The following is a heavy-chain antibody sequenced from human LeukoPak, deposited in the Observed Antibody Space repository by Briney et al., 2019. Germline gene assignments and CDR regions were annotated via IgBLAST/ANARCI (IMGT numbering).Heavy chain of an antibody. CDR3: ARHKALWFGELLYHDY. J-gene: IGHJ4*02. Sequence: SETLSLTCTVSGGSISSYYWSWIRQPPGKGLEWIGYIYYSGSTYYNPSLKSRVTISVDTSKNQFSLKLSSVTAADTAVYYCARHKALWFGELLYHDYWGQGTLVTVSS. V-gene: IGHV4-59*04. CDR1: GGSISSYY. CDR2: IYYSGST. D-gene: IGHD3-10*01.